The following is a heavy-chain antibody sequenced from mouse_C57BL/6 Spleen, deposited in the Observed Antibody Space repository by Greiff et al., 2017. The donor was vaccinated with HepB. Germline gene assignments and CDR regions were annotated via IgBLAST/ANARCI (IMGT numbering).Heavy chain of an antibody. CDR1: GYTFTSYW. CDR3: ARAYDYDDWFAY. V-gene: IGHV1-69*01. Sequence: QVQLQQPGAELVMPGASVKLSCKASGYTFTSYWMHWVKQRPGQGLEWIGEIDPSDSYTNYNQKFKGKSTLTVDKSSSTAYMQLSSLTSEDSAVYYCARAYDYDDWFAYWGQGTLVTVSA. J-gene: IGHJ3*01. D-gene: IGHD2-4*01. CDR2: IDPSDSYT.